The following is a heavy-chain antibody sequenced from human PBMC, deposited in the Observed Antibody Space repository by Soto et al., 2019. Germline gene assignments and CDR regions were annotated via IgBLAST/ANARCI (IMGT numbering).Heavy chain of an antibody. V-gene: IGHV1-3*01. Sequence: GASVKVSCKASGYTFTSYAMHWVRQAPGQRLEWMGWINAGNGNTKYSQKFQGRVTITRDTSASTAYMELSSLRSEDTAVYYCATDIVVVPAADAPDVFDIWGQGTMVTVSS. CDR1: GYTFTSYA. D-gene: IGHD2-2*01. CDR2: INAGNGNT. CDR3: ATDIVVVPAADAPDVFDI. J-gene: IGHJ3*02.